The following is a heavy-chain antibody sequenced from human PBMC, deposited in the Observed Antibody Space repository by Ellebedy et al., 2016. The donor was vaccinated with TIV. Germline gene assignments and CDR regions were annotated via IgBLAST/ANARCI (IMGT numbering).Heavy chain of an antibody. V-gene: IGHV1-69*13. Sequence: AASVKVSCKASGGTFSSYAISWVRQPPGQGLEWMGGIIPIFGTANYAQKFQGRVTITADESTSTAYMELSSLRSEDTAVYYCASIGAYYYDSSGYPGGYYYYYGMDVWGQGTTVTVSS. D-gene: IGHD3-22*01. CDR2: IIPIFGTA. J-gene: IGHJ6*02. CDR1: GGTFSSYA. CDR3: ASIGAYYYDSSGYPGGYYYYYGMDV.